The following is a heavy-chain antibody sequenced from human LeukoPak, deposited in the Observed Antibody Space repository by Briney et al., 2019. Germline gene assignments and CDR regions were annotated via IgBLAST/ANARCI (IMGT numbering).Heavy chain of an antibody. V-gene: IGHV1-3*02. Sequence: GSVRDSCKASGYTFTSYAMHWVRQAPGQRLEWMGWGNAGNGNTKYSQEFQGRVTITRDTSASTAYMELSSLRSEDMAVYYCARDSGDPAGYFDYWGQRTIVSVSS. D-gene: IGHD4-17*01. CDR2: GNAGNGNT. CDR1: GYTFTSYA. J-gene: IGHJ4*03. CDR3: ARDSGDPAGYFDY.